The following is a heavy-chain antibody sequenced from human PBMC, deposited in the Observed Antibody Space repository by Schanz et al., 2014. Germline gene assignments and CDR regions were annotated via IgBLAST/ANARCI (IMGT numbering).Heavy chain of an antibody. Sequence: EVQLVESGGGLIQPGGSLRLSCAVSGFTVNTNYMIWVRRAPGKGLEWISSMYINSGSTQYADSVKGRFIISRDSSKNTLFLQMNSLRAEDTAVYFCARDRGRDGYNLAFDVWGQGTLVTVSS. CDR2: MYINSGST. D-gene: IGHD5-12*01. V-gene: IGHV3-53*01. CDR3: ARDRGRDGYNLAFDV. CDR1: GFTVNTNY. J-gene: IGHJ3*01.